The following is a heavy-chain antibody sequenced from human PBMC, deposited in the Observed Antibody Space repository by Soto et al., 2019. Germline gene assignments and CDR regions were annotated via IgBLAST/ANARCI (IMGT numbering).Heavy chain of an antibody. J-gene: IGHJ4*02. V-gene: IGHV3-30-3*01. CDR2: ISYDGGDK. CDR3: ARDHRTLDY. CDR1: GFTFSSYA. Sequence: GGSLRLSCAASGFTFSSYAMHWVRQTPGKGLEWVAVISYDGGDKYYADSVKGRFTISRDNSKNTLYLQMNSLRAEDTAVYYCARDHRTLDYWGQGTLVTVSS.